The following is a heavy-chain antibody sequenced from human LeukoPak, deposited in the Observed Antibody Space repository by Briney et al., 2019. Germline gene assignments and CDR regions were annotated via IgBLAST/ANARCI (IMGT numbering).Heavy chain of an antibody. D-gene: IGHD5-18*01. V-gene: IGHV3-7*01. CDR3: ARMAYSYGKRTFDY. CDR2: IKQDGCGK. Sequence: GGALRLFHAASGFTLNSYWMSWVRQAPGKGREGVANIKQDGCGKLHVDSGKGRVNISIDNAKNSLYLQMNSLRAEDTAVYYCARMAYSYGKRTFDYWGQGTLVTVSS. J-gene: IGHJ4*02. CDR1: GFTLNSYW.